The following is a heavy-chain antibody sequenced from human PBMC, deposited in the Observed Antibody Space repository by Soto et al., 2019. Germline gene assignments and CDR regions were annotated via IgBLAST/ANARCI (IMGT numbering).Heavy chain of an antibody. CDR1: GGSISSGGYY. Sequence: PSETLSLTCTFSGGSISSGGYYLSWIRQHPGKGLEWIGYIYYSGSTYYNPSLKSRVTISVDTSKNQFSLKLSSVTAADTAVYYCARVDILTGYPFDYWGQGTLVTVSS. V-gene: IGHV4-31*03. CDR2: IYYSGST. J-gene: IGHJ4*02. CDR3: ARVDILTGYPFDY. D-gene: IGHD3-9*01.